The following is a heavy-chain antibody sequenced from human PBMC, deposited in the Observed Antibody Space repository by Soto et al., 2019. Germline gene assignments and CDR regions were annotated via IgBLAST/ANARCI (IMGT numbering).Heavy chain of an antibody. CDR1: GGSISSSSYY. CDR2: IYYSGST. CDR3: ARHDFRPSKFIVVVPAASKGAFDI. J-gene: IGHJ3*02. Sequence: SETLSLTCTVSGGSISSSSYYWGWIRQPPGKGLEWIGSIYYSGSTYYNPSLKSRVTISVDTSKNQFSLKLSSVTAADTAVYYCARHDFRPSKFIVVVPAASKGAFDIWGQGTMVTVSS. D-gene: IGHD2-2*01. V-gene: IGHV4-39*01.